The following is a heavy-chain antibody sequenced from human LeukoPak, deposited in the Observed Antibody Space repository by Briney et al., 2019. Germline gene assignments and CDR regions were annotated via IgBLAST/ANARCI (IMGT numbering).Heavy chain of an antibody. J-gene: IGHJ4*02. Sequence: SETLSLTCTVSGGSISSYYWSWIRQPPGKGLEWIGYIYYSGSTNYNPSLKSRVTISVDTSKNQFSLKLSSVTAADTAVYYCARGGIAAAGTGRRGNYWGQGTLVTVSS. D-gene: IGHD6-13*01. CDR3: ARGGIAAAGTGRRGNY. CDR2: IYYSGST. CDR1: GGSISSYY. V-gene: IGHV4-59*01.